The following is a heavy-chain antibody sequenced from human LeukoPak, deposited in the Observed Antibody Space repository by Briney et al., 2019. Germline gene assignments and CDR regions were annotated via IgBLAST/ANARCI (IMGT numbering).Heavy chain of an antibody. CDR2: INHSGST. V-gene: IGHV4-34*01. CDR3: AEGYYDSSGDAFDI. D-gene: IGHD3-22*01. Sequence: PSETLSLTCAVYGGSFSGYYWSWIRQPPGKGLEWIGEINHSGSTNYNPSLKSRVTISVDTSKNQFSLKLSSATAADTAVYYCAEGYYDSSGDAFDIWGQGTMATVSS. CDR1: GGSFSGYY. J-gene: IGHJ3*02.